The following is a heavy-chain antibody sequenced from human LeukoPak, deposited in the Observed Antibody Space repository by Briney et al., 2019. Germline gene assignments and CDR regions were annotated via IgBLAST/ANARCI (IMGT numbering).Heavy chain of an antibody. CDR3: ARFPYGDYADY. CDR2: INHSGST. J-gene: IGHJ4*02. V-gene: IGHV4-34*01. Sequence: SETLSLTCAVYGGSFSGYYWSWIRQPPGKGLEWIGEINHSGSTNYNPSLKSRVTISVDTSKNQFSLKLSSVTAADTAVYYCARFPYGDYADYWGQGTLVTVSS. CDR1: GGSFSGYY. D-gene: IGHD4-17*01.